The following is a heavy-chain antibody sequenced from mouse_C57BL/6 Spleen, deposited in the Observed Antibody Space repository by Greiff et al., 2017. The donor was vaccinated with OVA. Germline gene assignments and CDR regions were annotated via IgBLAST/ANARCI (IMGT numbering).Heavy chain of an antibody. CDR1: GYTFTDYE. CDR2: IDPETGGT. J-gene: IGHJ3*01. V-gene: IGHV1-15*01. Sequence: VKLQESGAELVRPGASVTLSCKASGYTFTDYEMHWVKQTTVHGLEWIGAIDPETGGTAYNQKFKGKAILTADKSSSTAYMELRSLTSEDSAVYYCTNDSFAYWGQGTLVTVSA. CDR3: TNDSFAY. D-gene: IGHD2-4*01.